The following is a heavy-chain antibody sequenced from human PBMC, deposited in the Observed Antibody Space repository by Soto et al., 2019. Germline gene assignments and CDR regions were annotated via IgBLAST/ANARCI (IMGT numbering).Heavy chain of an antibody. V-gene: IGHV3-66*01. CDR1: GFTVSNNY. CDR2: MYIGGAT. Sequence: ESGGGLVQPGGSLRLSCAVSGFTVSNNYISWVRQAPGKGLEWVSIMYIGGATHYADSVKGRFTISRDNSNNTLYLQMNSLRVEDTAVYYCSRDPHRISGSYSADYWGQGTLVTVSS. CDR3: SRDPHRISGSYSADY. D-gene: IGHD3-10*01. J-gene: IGHJ4*02.